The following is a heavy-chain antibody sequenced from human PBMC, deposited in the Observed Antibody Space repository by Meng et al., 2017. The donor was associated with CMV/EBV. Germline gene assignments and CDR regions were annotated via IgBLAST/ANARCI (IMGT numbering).Heavy chain of an antibody. CDR3: ARRKSAYYYYGMDV. CDR1: GVTFSSCT. Sequence: SVKVSCKASGVTFSSCTLSWVRQAPGQGLEWMGGITPIFGVAQYAQNFQGRVTITADEYTNTAYMDVSSLRSEDTAVYYCARRKSAYYYYGMDVWGQGTTVTVSS. J-gene: IGHJ6*02. V-gene: IGHV1-69*13. CDR2: ITPIFGVA.